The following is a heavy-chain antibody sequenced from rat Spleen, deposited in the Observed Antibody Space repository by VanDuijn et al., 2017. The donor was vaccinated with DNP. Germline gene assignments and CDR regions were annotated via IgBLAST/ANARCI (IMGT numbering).Heavy chain of an antibody. CDR2: ISHSDGIT. V-gene: IGHV5-19*01. CDR3: TTGVGGPDY. CDR1: GFTFSICD. J-gene: IGHJ2*01. Sequence: EVHLVESGGGLVQPGRSLKLSCAASGFTFSICDMVWVRQAPKKGLEWVAIISHSDGITYYPDSVRGRFTVSRDDAKSTLYLQMDSLRSEDTATYYCTTGVGGPDYWGQGVMVTVSS.